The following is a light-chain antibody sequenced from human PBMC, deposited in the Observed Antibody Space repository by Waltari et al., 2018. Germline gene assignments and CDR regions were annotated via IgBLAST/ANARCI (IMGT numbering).Light chain of an antibody. CDR1: QRVSSNY. CDR3: QQYGRSWNT. J-gene: IGKJ2*01. Sequence: ELVLTQSPGTLSLSPGERATLSCRASQRVSSNYLAWYQQRPGQAPRLLIHDSSSRATGIPDRFSGSGSGTDFTLTISRLEPEDFAVYYCQQYGRSWNTFGQGTKLEIK. CDR2: DSS. V-gene: IGKV3-20*01.